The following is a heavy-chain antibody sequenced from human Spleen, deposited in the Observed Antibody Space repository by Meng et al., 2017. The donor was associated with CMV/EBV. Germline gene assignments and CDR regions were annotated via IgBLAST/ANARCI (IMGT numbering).Heavy chain of an antibody. V-gene: IGHV3-21*01. CDR2: ISSSSSYI. D-gene: IGHD1-7*01. J-gene: IGHJ5*02. Sequence: GESLKISCAASGFTFSSYSMNWVRQAPGKGLEWVSSISSSSSYIYYADSVKGRFTISRDNAKNSLYLQMNSLRAEDTAVYYCARAAGITGTTPFDPWGQGTLVTVSS. CDR3: ARAAGITGTTPFDP. CDR1: GFTFSSYS.